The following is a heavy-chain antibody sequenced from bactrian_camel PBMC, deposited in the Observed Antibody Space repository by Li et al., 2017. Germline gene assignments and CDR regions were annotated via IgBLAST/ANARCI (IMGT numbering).Heavy chain of an antibody. J-gene: IGHJ4*01. CDR2: IERNGRT. CDR1: GGSLSRDC. CDR3: ATQPAAFNGGECYRFQDLAFNY. Sequence: VESGGGSVQSGGSLRLSCEASGGSLSRDCAGWFRQAPGQERVKVASIERNGRTTYADSVKGRFTVSRDGAGKILYLQMNSLRPEDTAMYYCATQPAAFNGGECYRFQDLAFNYWGQGTQVTVS. D-gene: IGHD1*01. V-gene: IGHV3S53*01.